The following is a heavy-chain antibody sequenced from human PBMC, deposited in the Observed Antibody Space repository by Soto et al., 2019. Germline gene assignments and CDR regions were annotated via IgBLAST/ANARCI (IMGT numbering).Heavy chain of an antibody. CDR1: GFTFSSYA. D-gene: IGHD6-13*01. V-gene: IGHV3-48*03. CDR2: ISSSGSTI. CDR3: GEDLSSSWLQGNYFDY. Sequence: EVQLLESGGGLVQPGGSLRLSCAAPGFTFSSYAMSWVRQAPGKGLEWVSYISSSGSTIYYADSVKGRFTISRDNAKNFLYLQKNGPEAEDKAGYYWGEDLSSSWLQGNYFDYWGQGTLVTVSS. J-gene: IGHJ4*02.